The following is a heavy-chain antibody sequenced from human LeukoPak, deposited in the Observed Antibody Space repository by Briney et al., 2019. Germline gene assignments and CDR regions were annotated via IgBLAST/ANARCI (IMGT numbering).Heavy chain of an antibody. CDR2: IWYDGSNK. CDR3: GRGVLNIVPTIITNAFGS. J-gene: IGHJ3*02. CDR1: GFTFSSYG. D-gene: IGHD5-12*01. V-gene: IGHV3-33*01. Sequence: GGSLRLSCAASGFTFSSYGMHWVRQAPGKGLEWVAVIWYDGSNKYYADSVKGRFTISRDNSKNTLYLQMNSLRAEETAVYYCGRGVLNIVPTIITNAFGSCGQGTMVTASS.